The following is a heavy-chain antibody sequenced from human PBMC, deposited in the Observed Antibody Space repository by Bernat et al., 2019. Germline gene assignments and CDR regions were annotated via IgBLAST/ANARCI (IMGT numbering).Heavy chain of an antibody. Sequence: EVQLLESGGGLVQPGGSLRLSCEASGFTFSDYAMSWVRQAPGKGLEWVSAISGSDGSTYYADSVKGRFTISRDNAKNSLYLQMNSLRVEDTAVYSCARGPGQNWYFDLWGRGTLVTVSS. CDR3: ARGPGQNWYFDL. V-gene: IGHV3-23*01. J-gene: IGHJ2*01. CDR1: GFTFSDYA. CDR2: ISGSDGST. D-gene: IGHD7-27*01.